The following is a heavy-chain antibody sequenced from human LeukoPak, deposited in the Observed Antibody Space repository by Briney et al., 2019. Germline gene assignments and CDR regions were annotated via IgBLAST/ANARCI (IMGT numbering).Heavy chain of an antibody. D-gene: IGHD5-12*01. J-gene: IGHJ4*02. CDR1: GFTFDDYG. CDR3: AKAGYSDYGISS. V-gene: IGHV3-20*04. CDR2: INWNGGST. Sequence: PGGSLRLSCAASGFTFDDYGMSWVRQAPGKGLEWVSGINWNGGSTGYADSVKGRFTISRDNFENTVYLQMNSLRAEDTAVYYCAKAGYSDYGISSGGQGALVTVSS.